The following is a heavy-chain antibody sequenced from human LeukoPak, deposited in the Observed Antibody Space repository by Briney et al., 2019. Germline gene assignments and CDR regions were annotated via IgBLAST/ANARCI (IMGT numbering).Heavy chain of an antibody. Sequence: GGSLRLSCAASGFTFSSYAMSWVRQAPGKGLEWVSAISGSGGSTYYADSVKGRFAISRDNSKNTLYLQMNSLRAEDTAVYYCSKIQASFYGGKARNYFDYWGQGTLVTVSS. V-gene: IGHV3-23*01. CDR1: GFTFSSYA. CDR2: ISGSGGST. D-gene: IGHD4-23*01. CDR3: SKIQASFYGGKARNYFDY. J-gene: IGHJ4*02.